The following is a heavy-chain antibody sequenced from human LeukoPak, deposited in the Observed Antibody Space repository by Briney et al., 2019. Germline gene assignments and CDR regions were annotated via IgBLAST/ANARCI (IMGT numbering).Heavy chain of an antibody. V-gene: IGHV3-23*01. CDR3: ARAGICSGGSCYSSYYYGMDV. Sequence: PGGSLRLSCQFSGFTFSSYAMIWVRQAPGKGLEWISGISNDGVRTFYADAVKGRFTISRDNSKNTLYLQMNSLRAEDTAVYYCARAGICSGGSCYSSYYYGMDVWGQGTTVTISS. D-gene: IGHD2-15*01. CDR1: GFTFSSYA. J-gene: IGHJ6*02. CDR2: ISNDGVRT.